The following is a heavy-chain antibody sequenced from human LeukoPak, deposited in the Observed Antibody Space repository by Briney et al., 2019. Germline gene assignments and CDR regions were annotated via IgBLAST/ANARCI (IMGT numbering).Heavy chain of an antibody. D-gene: IGHD3-16*01. V-gene: IGHV1-18*01. CDR2: ISGYNGNT. CDR1: GYTFTSYG. J-gene: IGHJ4*02. CDR3: ARELVSARLIGY. Sequence: GASVKASCKASGYTFTSYGISWVRQAPGQGLEWMGWISGYNGNTNYAQKFQGRVTMTTDTSTSTAYMELRSLRSDDTAVYYCARELVSARLIGYWGQGTLVVASS.